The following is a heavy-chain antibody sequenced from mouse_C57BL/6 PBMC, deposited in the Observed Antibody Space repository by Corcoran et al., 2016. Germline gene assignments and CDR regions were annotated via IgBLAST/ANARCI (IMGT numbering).Heavy chain of an antibody. CDR3: TTREVITTVVEYYFDY. J-gene: IGHJ2*01. V-gene: IGHV14-1*01. CDR2: IDPEDGDT. CDR1: GFNIKDYY. Sequence: EVQLQQSGAELVRPGASVKLSCTASGFNIKDYYMHWVKQRPEQGLEWIGRIDPEDGDTEYAPKFQGKATMTADTSSNTAYLQLSSLTSEDTAVYYCTTREVITTVVEYYFDYWGQGTTLTVSS. D-gene: IGHD1-1*01.